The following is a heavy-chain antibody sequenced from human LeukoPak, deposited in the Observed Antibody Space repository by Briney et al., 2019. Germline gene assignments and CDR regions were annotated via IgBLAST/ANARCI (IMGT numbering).Heavy chain of an antibody. CDR2: IYSGGST. D-gene: IGHD3-10*01. CDR1: GFTVSSNY. V-gene: IGHV3-53*01. Sequence: PGGSLRLSCAASGFTVSSNYMSWVRQAPGKGLEWVSVIYSGGSTYYADSVKGRFTISRDSSKNTLYLQMNSLRAEDTAVYYCARDKYGSGSYYTDYWGQGTLVTVSS. CDR3: ARDKYGSGSYYTDY. J-gene: IGHJ4*02.